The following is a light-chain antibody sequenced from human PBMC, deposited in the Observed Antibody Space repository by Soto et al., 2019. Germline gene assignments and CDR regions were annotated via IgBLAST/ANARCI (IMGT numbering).Light chain of an antibody. CDR1: QSVNIF. V-gene: IGKV3-20*01. J-gene: IGKJ1*01. Sequence: EIVLTQSPGTLSLSPGERATLSCRASQSVNIFLAWFQQKPGQAPRLLIFHASNRATAVPDRFSGSVSGTDFTLTITRLEPEDSAVYYCHHYVGSPWAFGQGPRVEIK. CDR3: HHYVGSPWA. CDR2: HAS.